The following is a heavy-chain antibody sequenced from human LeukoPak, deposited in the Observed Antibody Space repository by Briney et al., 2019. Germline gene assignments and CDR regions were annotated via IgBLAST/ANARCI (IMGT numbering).Heavy chain of an antibody. Sequence: SETLSLTCNVSGGSISSYYWSWIRQPPGKGLEWIGYIYYNGTTNYNPSLKSRVTMSVDTSKNQFSLKLRSVTAVDTAMYYCARAYTNSWYYYYGMDVWGQGTTVTVSS. CDR3: ARAYTNSWYYYYGMDV. CDR1: GGSISSYY. CDR2: IYYNGTT. D-gene: IGHD2-8*01. J-gene: IGHJ6*02. V-gene: IGHV4-59*01.